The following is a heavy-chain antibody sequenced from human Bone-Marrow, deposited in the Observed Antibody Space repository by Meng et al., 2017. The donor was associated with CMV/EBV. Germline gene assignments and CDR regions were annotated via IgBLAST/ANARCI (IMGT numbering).Heavy chain of an antibody. Sequence: ASVKVSCKASGYTFTGYYMHWVRQAPGQGLEWMGWINPNSGGTNYAQKFQGRVTMTRDTSISTAYMELSRLRSDDTAVYYCARDHSTSSSLSNWFDPWGQGTLVTASS. D-gene: IGHD6-6*01. V-gene: IGHV1-2*02. CDR2: INPNSGGT. CDR1: GYTFTGYY. J-gene: IGHJ5*02. CDR3: ARDHSTSSSLSNWFDP.